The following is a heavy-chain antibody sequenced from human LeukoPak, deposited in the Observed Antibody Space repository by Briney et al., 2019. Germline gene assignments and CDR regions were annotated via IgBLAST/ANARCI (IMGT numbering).Heavy chain of an antibody. CDR2: TYYRSTWYN. CDR1: GDSVSSNSVT. Sequence: SQTLSLTCALSGDSVSSNSVTWDWIRQSPSRGLEWLGRTYYRSTWYNDYAVSVRGRITVNPDTSKNQFSLHLNSVTPEDTAVYYCARRLTQYDCFDPWGQGILVTVSS. D-gene: IGHD2-2*01. V-gene: IGHV6-1*01. J-gene: IGHJ5*02. CDR3: ARRLTQYDCFDP.